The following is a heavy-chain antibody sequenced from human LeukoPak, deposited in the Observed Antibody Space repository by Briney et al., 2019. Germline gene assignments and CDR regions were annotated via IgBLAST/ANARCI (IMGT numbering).Heavy chain of an antibody. CDR2: IIPIFGTA. CDR3: AGAPYYDSSGYPFEDY. Sequence: GASVKVSCKASGGTFSSYAISWVRQAPGQGLEWMGGIIPIFGTANYAQKFQGRVTITADKSTSTAYMELSSLRSEDTAVYYCAGAPYYDSSGYPFEDYWGQGTLVTVSP. CDR1: GGTFSSYA. J-gene: IGHJ4*02. V-gene: IGHV1-69*06. D-gene: IGHD3-22*01.